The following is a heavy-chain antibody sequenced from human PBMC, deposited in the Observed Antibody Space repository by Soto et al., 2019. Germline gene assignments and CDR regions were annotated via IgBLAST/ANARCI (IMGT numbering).Heavy chain of an antibody. J-gene: IGHJ4*02. Sequence: GGSLRLSCAASGFTFSSYAMSWVRQAPGKGLEWVSAISGSGGSTNYADSVKGRFTISRDNSKNTLYLQMNSLRAEDTAVYYCAKVGEMATIEAYFDYWGQGTLVTVSS. CDR2: ISGSGGST. D-gene: IGHD5-12*01. CDR1: GFTFSSYA. V-gene: IGHV3-23*01. CDR3: AKVGEMATIEAYFDY.